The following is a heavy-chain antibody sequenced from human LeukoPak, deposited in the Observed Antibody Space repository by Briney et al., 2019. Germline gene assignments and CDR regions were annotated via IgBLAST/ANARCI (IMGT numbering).Heavy chain of an antibody. CDR2: IIPIFGTA. V-gene: IGHV1-69*13. CDR1: GGTFSSYV. J-gene: IGHJ5*02. CDR3: ARDIYGVSGNLHWFDP. Sequence: ASVKVSCKASGGTFSSYVISWVRQAPGQGLEGMGGIIPIFGTANYAQKFQGRVTITADESTSTAYMEMSSPRSEDTAVYYCARDIYGVSGNLHWFDPWGQGTLVTVSS. D-gene: IGHD3-10*01.